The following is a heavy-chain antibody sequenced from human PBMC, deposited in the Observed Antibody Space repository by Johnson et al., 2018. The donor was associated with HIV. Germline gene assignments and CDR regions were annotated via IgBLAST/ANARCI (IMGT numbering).Heavy chain of an antibody. D-gene: IGHD5-12*01. CDR1: GFSFSDYY. CDR3: AKDFSGYSGYGDAFDI. V-gene: IGHV3-11*04. J-gene: IGHJ3*02. Sequence: QVQLVESGGGLVKPGGSLRLSCAASGFSFSDYYMSWIRQAPGKGPEWVSYISSSGSTVYYADSVKGRFTISRDNAKNSLYLQMNSLRAEDTAVYYCAKDFSGYSGYGDAFDIWGQGTMVTVSS. CDR2: ISSSGSTV.